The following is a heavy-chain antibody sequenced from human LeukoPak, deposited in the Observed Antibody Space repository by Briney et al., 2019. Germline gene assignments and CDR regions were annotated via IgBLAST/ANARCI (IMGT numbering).Heavy chain of an antibody. CDR1: GGSISSYY. CDR3: ARQMSVADNSRAFDI. Sequence: SETLSLTCTVSGGSISSYYWSWIRQPPGKGLEWIGYIYYSGSTNYNPSLKSRVTISVDTSKNQFSLKLSSVTTADTAVYYCARQMSVADNSRAFDIWGQGTMVTVSS. V-gene: IGHV4-59*08. J-gene: IGHJ3*02. D-gene: IGHD6-19*01. CDR2: IYYSGST.